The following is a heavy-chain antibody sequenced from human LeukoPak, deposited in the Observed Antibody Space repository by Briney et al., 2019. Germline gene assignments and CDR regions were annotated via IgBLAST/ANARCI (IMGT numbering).Heavy chain of an antibody. CDR2: INHSGST. CDR3: ARGVYY. J-gene: IGHJ4*02. V-gene: IGHV4-34*01. CDR1: GGSFSGYY. Sequence: PSETLSLTCAVYGGSFSGYYWSWIRQPPGKGLEWIGEINHSGSTNYNPSLKSRVTISVDTSKNQFSLKLSSVTAADTAVYYCARGVYYWGQGTLVTVSS.